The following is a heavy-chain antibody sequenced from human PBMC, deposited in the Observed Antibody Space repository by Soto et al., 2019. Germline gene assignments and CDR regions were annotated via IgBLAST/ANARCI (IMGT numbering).Heavy chain of an antibody. J-gene: IGHJ4*02. V-gene: IGHV4-59*02. CDR1: GGSVSSFF. Sequence: SETLSLTCTVSGGSVSSFFWSWIRQPPGRGLVWICYLYYCGSTHYSPSLKSRVTISVDTSQNQFSLNLMSVTAADTAIYYCARVRDGWTFFGHWSQGTLVT. CDR2: LYYCGST. CDR3: ARVRDGWTFFGH. D-gene: IGHD6-19*01.